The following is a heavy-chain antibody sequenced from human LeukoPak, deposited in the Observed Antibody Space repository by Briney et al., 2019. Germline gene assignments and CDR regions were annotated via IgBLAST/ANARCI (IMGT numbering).Heavy chain of an antibody. V-gene: IGHV1-18*01. CDR2: ISAYNGNT. D-gene: IGHD2-21*02. J-gene: IGHJ1*01. CDR1: GYTFTSYG. Sequence: ASVKVSCKASGYTFTSYGISWVRQAPGQGLEWMGWISAYNGNTNYAQKLQGRVTMTTDTSTSTAYMELRSLRSDDTAVYYCARGLSRDRIVVVTAIPSEYFQHWGQGTLVTVSS. CDR3: ARGLSRDRIVVVTAIPSEYFQH.